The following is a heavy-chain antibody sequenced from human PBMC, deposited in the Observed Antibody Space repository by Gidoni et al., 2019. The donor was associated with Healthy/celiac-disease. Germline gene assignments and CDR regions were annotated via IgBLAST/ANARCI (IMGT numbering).Heavy chain of an antibody. V-gene: IGHV4-31*03. CDR1: GGSFSSGGYY. CDR3: ARNNVSSGYRFDY. J-gene: IGHJ4*02. CDR2: IYYSGST. Sequence: QVQLQASGLGLVKPSQTLSLTCTVSGGSFSSGGYYWSWIRQHPGKGLEWIGYIYYSGSTYYNPSLKSRVTISVDTSKNQFSLKLSSVTAADTAVYYCARNNVSSGYRFDYWGQGTLVTVSS. D-gene: IGHD3-22*01.